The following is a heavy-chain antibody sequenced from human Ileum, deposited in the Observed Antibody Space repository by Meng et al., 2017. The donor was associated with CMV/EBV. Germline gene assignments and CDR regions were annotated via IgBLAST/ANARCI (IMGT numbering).Heavy chain of an antibody. V-gene: IGHV4-59*01. Sequence: VQLQESGPGLVKPSETLSLTCTVSGGSISSYYWSRIRQPPGKGLEWIGYIYYSGSTNYNPSLKSRVTISVDTSKNQFSLKLSSVTAADTAVYYCARGGGGYFDYWGQGTLVTVSS. CDR2: IYYSGST. CDR3: ARGGGGYFDY. J-gene: IGHJ4*02. CDR1: GGSISSYY. D-gene: IGHD3-10*01.